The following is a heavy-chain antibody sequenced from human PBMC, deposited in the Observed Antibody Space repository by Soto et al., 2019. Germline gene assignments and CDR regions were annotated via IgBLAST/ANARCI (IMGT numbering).Heavy chain of an antibody. D-gene: IGHD4-4*01. J-gene: IGHJ4*02. Sequence: QVQLVQSGAEVKKPGASVKISCKTSGYTFTRYTIHWVRQAPGQRLEWMGWINTGRGNTKYSEKLQGRVTITADTSACRAYMELSSLTSADTALYYCSRDDYSSSYYSDYWGQGTLGTVSA. V-gene: IGHV1-3*04. CDR2: INTGRGNT. CDR1: GYTFTRYT. CDR3: SRDDYSSSYYSDY.